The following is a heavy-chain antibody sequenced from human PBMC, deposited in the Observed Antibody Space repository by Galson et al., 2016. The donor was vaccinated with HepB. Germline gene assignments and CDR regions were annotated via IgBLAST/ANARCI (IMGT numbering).Heavy chain of an antibody. D-gene: IGHD1-26*01. CDR3: ARLHVPCIGMSWFDP. J-gene: IGHJ5*02. Sequence: QSGAEVKKPGESLKISCKGSGDSFTRYWIAWVRQTPVKGLEWMGSIYPGDSDTTYNPSFQGQVTISADKSISTAYVQWSSLQASDTAMYYCARLHVPCIGMSWFDPWGQGTLVTVSS. CDR1: GDSFTRYW. V-gene: IGHV5-51*01. CDR2: IYPGDSDT.